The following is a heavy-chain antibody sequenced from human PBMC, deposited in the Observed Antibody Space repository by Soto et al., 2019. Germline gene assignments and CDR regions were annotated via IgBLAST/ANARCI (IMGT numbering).Heavy chain of an antibody. D-gene: IGHD5-12*01. CDR2: IRSKAYGGTT. J-gene: IGHJ4*02. CDR3: TRGYSGYDYFDY. V-gene: IGHV3-49*03. CDR1: GFTFGDYV. Sequence: GGSLRLSCTASGFTFGDYVMSWFRQAPGKGLEWVGFIRSKAYGGTTEYAASVKGRFTISRDDSKSIAYLQMNSLKTEDTAVYYCTRGYSGYDYFDYWGQGTLVTVSS.